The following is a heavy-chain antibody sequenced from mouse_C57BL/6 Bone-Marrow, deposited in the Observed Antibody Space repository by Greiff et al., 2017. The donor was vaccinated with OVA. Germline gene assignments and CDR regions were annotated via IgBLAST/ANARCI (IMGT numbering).Heavy chain of an antibody. J-gene: IGHJ4*01. D-gene: IGHD2-4*01. Sequence: EVQLQESGGGLVKPGGSLKLSCAASGFTFSDYGMHWVRQAPEKGLEWVAYISSGSSTIYYADTVKGRFTISRDNAKNTLFLQMTSLRSEDTAMYYCARLPYDYDYAMDYWGQGTSVTVSS. CDR3: ARLPYDYDYAMDY. CDR2: ISSGSSTI. V-gene: IGHV5-17*01. CDR1: GFTFSDYG.